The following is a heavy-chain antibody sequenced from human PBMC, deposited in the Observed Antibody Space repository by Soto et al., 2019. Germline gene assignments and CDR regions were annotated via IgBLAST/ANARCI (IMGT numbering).Heavy chain of an antibody. D-gene: IGHD3-10*01. CDR3: ARAREYYYGSGSYFWFDP. V-gene: IGHV1-69*01. J-gene: IGHJ5*02. CDR1: GGTFSSYA. Sequence: QVQLVQSGAEVKKPGSSVKVSCKASGGTFSSYAISWVRQAPGQGLEWMGGIIPIFGTANYAQKFQGRVTITADESTSKAYMELSSLRSEDTAVYYCARAREYYYGSGSYFWFDPWGQGTLVTVSS. CDR2: IIPIFGTA.